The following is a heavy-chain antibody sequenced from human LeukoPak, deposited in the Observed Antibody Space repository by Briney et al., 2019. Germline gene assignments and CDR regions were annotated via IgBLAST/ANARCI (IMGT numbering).Heavy chain of an antibody. CDR2: INHSGST. V-gene: IGHV4-34*01. Sequence: SETLSLTCAVYGGSFSGYYWSWIRQPPGKGLEWIGEINHSGSTNYNPSLKSRVTIPVDTSKNQFSLKLSSVTAADTAVYYCARGRLGYCSRTSCPWFDPWGQGTLVTVSS. CDR1: GGSFSGYY. D-gene: IGHD2-2*01. CDR3: ARGRLGYCSRTSCPWFDP. J-gene: IGHJ5*02.